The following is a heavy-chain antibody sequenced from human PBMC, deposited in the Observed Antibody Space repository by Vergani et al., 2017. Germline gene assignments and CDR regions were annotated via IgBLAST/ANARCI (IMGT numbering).Heavy chain of an antibody. CDR2: IKQDGSEK. J-gene: IGHJ4*02. V-gene: IGHV3-7*03. Sequence: EVQLVESGGGLVQPGGSLRLSCAASGFTFSRYWMSWVRQAPGKGLEWVANIKQDGSEKYYVDSVKGRFPISRGNAKNSLLLQMNSLRAEDTAVYYCARVENGITIFGVVSYFDYWGQGTLVTVSS. D-gene: IGHD3-3*01. CDR1: GFTFSRYW. CDR3: ARVENGITIFGVVSYFDY.